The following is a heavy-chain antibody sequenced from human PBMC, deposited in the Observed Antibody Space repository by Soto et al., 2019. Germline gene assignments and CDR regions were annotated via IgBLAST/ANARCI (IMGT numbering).Heavy chain of an antibody. CDR3: ARGGYGSGSYYNVYDYYYMDV. CDR1: GFTFSSYW. CDR2: INSDGSST. V-gene: IGHV3-74*01. D-gene: IGHD3-10*01. Sequence: EVQLVESGGGLVQPGGSLRLSCAASGFTFSSYWMHWVRQAPGKGLVWVSRINSDGSSTSYADSVKGRFTISRDNAKNTLYLQMNSLRAEDTAVYYCARGGYGSGSYYNVYDYYYMDVWGKGTTVTVSS. J-gene: IGHJ6*03.